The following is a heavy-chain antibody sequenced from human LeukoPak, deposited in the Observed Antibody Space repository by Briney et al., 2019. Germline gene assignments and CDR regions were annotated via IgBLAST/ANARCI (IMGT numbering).Heavy chain of an antibody. CDR3: ARALSSSRGAFDI. J-gene: IGHJ3*02. V-gene: IGHV3-21*01. Sequence: GGSLRLSCAASGFTFSSYSMNWVRQAPGKGLEWVSSISSSSSYIYYADSVKGRFTISRDNAKNSLYLQMNSLRAEDTAVYYCARALSSSRGAFDIWGQGTMVTVSS. D-gene: IGHD6-13*01. CDR2: ISSSSSYI. CDR1: GFTFSSYS.